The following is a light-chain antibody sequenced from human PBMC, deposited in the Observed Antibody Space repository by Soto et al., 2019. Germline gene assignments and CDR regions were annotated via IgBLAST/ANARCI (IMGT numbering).Light chain of an antibody. V-gene: IGLV2-14*01. CDR2: DVS. J-gene: IGLJ1*01. CDR3: SSYTSSSTPYV. Sequence: QSALTQPASVSGSPGQSITISCTGTNSDVGGYNYVSWYQQHPGKAPKLMIYDVSNRPSGVSNRFSGSKSGNTASLTISGLQAEDEADYYCSSYTSSSTPYVFGPGTKVTVL. CDR1: NSDVGGYNY.